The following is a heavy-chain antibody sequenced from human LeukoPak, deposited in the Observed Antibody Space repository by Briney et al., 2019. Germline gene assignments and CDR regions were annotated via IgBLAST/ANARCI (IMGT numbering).Heavy chain of an antibody. CDR3: ARDYLPGRDDYYYMDV. CDR1: GFTFSSYA. Sequence: GGSLRLSCAASGFTFSSYAMSWVRQAPGRGVEWVSDISGGGGSTYSADSVKGRFTIFRDNSKNTLYLQMNSLRADDTALYYCARDYLPGRDDYYYMDVWGKGTTVTVSS. CDR2: ISGGGGST. D-gene: IGHD3-16*02. V-gene: IGHV3-23*01. J-gene: IGHJ6*03.